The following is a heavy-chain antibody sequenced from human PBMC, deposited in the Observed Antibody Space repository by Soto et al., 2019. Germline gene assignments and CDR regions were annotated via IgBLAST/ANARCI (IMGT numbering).Heavy chain of an antibody. D-gene: IGHD1-26*01. CDR1: GGSISVYY. V-gene: IGHV4-59*01. CDR2: IYASGRP. CDR3: ARGVGSSPPRY. J-gene: IGHJ4*02. Sequence: QVQLQESGPGHVKPSETLSLTCTISGGSISVYYWSWIRQSPGQALEWIGYIYASGRPYYNPSLRSRVLISADTSKNQVSLELTSATAADTAVYFCARGVGSSPPRYWGRGTLVTVSS.